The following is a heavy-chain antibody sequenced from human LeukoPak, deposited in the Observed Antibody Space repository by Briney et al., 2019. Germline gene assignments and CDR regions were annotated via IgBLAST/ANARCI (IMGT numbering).Heavy chain of an antibody. CDR3: ARGTVTSNYYYYYCMDV. Sequence: ASVKVSCKASVYTLTSYGISWVRQAPGQGLEGMGWISAYNGNTNYAQKLQGRVTMTTDTSTSTAYMELRSLRSDDTAVYYCARGTVTSNYYYYYCMDVWGKGTTVTVSS. D-gene: IGHD4-11*01. V-gene: IGHV1-18*01. CDR2: ISAYNGNT. J-gene: IGHJ6*03. CDR1: VYTLTSYG.